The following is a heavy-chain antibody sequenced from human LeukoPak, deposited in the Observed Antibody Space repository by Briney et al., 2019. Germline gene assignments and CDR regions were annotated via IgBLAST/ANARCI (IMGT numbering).Heavy chain of an antibody. CDR3: AKADCYNRKFDY. Sequence: GGSLRLSCAASGFSFSSYSMNWVRQAPGKGLEWVSYISSGSSTMYYADSVKGRSTISRDNAKNSLYLQMNSLRDEDTAVYYCAKADCYNRKFDYWGQGTLVTVSS. V-gene: IGHV3-48*02. CDR2: ISSGSSTM. D-gene: IGHD5-24*01. J-gene: IGHJ4*02. CDR1: GFSFSSYS.